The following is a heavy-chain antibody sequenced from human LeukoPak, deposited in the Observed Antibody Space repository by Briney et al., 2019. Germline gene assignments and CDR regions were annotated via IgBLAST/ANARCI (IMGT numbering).Heavy chain of an antibody. V-gene: IGHV1-2*02. Sequence: ASVKVSCKASGYTFTGYYMHWVRQAPGQGLEWMGWINPNSGGTNYAQNFQGRVTMTRDTSITTAYMEVSSLRSDDTAVFYCARDMLEVTVPDHKYNDMDVWGQGTKVTVFS. CDR2: INPNSGGT. J-gene: IGHJ6*03. CDR3: ARDMLEVTVPDHKYNDMDV. D-gene: IGHD1-14*01. CDR1: GYTFTGYY.